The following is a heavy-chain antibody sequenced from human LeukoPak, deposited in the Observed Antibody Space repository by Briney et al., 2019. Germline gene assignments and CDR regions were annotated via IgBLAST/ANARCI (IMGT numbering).Heavy chain of an antibody. J-gene: IGHJ4*02. CDR2: IYYSGST. D-gene: IGHD4-23*01. CDR3: ARSYYGGSHQYYFDY. Sequence: PSETLSLTCTVSGGSISSSSYYWGWIRQPPGKGLEWIGSIYYSGSTYYNPSLKSRVTISVDTSKNQFSLKLHSVTAADTAVYYCARSYYGGSHQYYFDYWGQGTLVTVSS. CDR1: GGSISSSSYY. V-gene: IGHV4-39*07.